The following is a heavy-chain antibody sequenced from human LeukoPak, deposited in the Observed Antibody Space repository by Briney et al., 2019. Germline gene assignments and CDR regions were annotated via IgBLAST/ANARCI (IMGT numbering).Heavy chain of an antibody. CDR2: IIPILDVV. J-gene: IGHJ4*02. V-gene: IGHV1-69*04. D-gene: IGHD6-6*01. Sequence: SVKVSCKASGGTFSSYSITWVRQAPGQGLGWMGRIIPILDVVNYAQNFQGRVTITADKTTSTAYMELRSLTSEDTAVYYCAKDGEVYSSSSPYPVYWGQGTLVTVSS. CDR1: GGTFSSYS. CDR3: AKDGEVYSSSSPYPVY.